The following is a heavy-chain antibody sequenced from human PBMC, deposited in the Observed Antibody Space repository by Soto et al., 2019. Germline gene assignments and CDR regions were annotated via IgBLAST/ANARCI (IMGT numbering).Heavy chain of an antibody. CDR2: ISGDNGDT. J-gene: IGHJ1*01. D-gene: IGHD6-6*01. V-gene: IGHV1-18*01. CDR3: VRGPSLGYFQY. Sequence: QVQLVQSGAEVKKPGASVKVSCKASGYTFTNYGTSWVRQAPGQGLEYMGWISGDNGDTHYAQKVQGRVTMTTDTSTTTAYMELRSLGPDDAAVYDCVRGPSLGYFQYWGQGTLVTVSS. CDR1: GYTFTNYG.